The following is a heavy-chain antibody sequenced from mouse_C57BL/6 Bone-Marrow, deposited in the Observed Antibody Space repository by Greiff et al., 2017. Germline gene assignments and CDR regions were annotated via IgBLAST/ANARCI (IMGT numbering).Heavy chain of an antibody. CDR2: IRNKANGYTT. Sequence: EVQLVESGGGLVQPGGSLSLSCAASGFTFTDYYMSWVRQPPGKALEWLGFIRNKANGYTTEYSASVKGRFTISRDNSQSILYLQMNALRAEDSATYYCARYGIRLNWDGFDYWGQGTTLTVSS. D-gene: IGHD4-1*01. CDR1: GFTFTDYY. CDR3: ARYGIRLNWDGFDY. J-gene: IGHJ2*01. V-gene: IGHV7-3*01.